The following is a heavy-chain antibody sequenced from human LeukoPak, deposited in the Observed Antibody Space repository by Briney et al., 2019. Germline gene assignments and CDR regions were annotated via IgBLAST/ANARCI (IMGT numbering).Heavy chain of an antibody. Sequence: GGSLRLSCAASGFTFSSYAMHWVRQAPGKGLEYVSAISSNGGSTYYANSVKGRFTISRDNSKNTLYLQMSSLRAEDMAVYYCARDGTYYDFWSGYSTFMDVWGKGTTVTVSS. CDR1: GFTFSSYA. CDR2: ISSNGGST. D-gene: IGHD3-3*01. V-gene: IGHV3-64*01. CDR3: ARDGTYYDFWSGYSTFMDV. J-gene: IGHJ6*03.